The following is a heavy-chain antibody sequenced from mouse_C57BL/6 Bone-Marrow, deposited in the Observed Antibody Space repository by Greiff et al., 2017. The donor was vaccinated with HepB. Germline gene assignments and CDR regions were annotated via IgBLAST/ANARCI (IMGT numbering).Heavy chain of an antibody. CDR1: GYTFTSYG. J-gene: IGHJ2*01. D-gene: IGHD1-1*01. Sequence: QVQLKQSGAELARPGASVKLSCKASGYTFTSYGISWVKQRTGQGLEWIGEIYPRSGNTYYNEKFKGKATLTADKSSSTAYMEHRSLTSEDSAVYSCARWYSYYYGSSWDYWGQGTTLTVSS. CDR3: ARWYSYYYGSSWDY. CDR2: IYPRSGNT. V-gene: IGHV1-81*01.